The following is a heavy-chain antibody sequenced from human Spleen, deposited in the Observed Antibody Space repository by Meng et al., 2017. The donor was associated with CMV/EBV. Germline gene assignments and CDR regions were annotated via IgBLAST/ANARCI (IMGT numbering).Heavy chain of an antibody. CDR2: MNPNSGKT. D-gene: IGHD7-27*01. Sequence: ASVKVSCKASGHTFTSDDINSVRQATGQGLEWMGWMNPNSGKTGYAQKFQGRVTMTRDTSISTGYMELSSLGSDDTAVYYCARDNDWGPDYWGQGTLVTVSS. V-gene: IGHV1-8*01. J-gene: IGHJ4*02. CDR3: ARDNDWGPDY. CDR1: GHTFTSDD.